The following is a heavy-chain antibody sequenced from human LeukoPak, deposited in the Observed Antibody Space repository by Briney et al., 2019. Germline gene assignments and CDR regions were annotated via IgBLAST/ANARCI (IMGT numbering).Heavy chain of an antibody. D-gene: IGHD5-24*01. Sequence: GGSLRLSCAASGFTFSNYALIWVRQGPVKGLEWVSVIYSGGSTYYADSVKGRFSISRDNSKNTLYLQMNSLRAEDTAVYYCASRDKGYYYGMDVWGQGTTVTVSS. CDR3: ASRDKGYYYGMDV. CDR1: GFTFSNYA. V-gene: IGHV3-66*01. J-gene: IGHJ6*02. CDR2: IYSGGST.